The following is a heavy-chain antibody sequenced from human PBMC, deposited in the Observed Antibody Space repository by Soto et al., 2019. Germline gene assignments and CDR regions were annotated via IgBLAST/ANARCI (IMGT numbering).Heavy chain of an antibody. V-gene: IGHV3-74*01. J-gene: IGHJ4*02. CDR2: INSDGSST. CDR3: ARDFGYGDYVDC. CDR1: GFTFSSYW. D-gene: IGHD4-17*01. Sequence: PGGSLRLSCAASGFTFSSYWIHWVRQAPGKGLVWVSRINSDGSSTTYADSVKGRFTISRDNAKNSLYLQLNSLRDEDTAVYYCARDFGYGDYVDCWGQGTLVTVSS.